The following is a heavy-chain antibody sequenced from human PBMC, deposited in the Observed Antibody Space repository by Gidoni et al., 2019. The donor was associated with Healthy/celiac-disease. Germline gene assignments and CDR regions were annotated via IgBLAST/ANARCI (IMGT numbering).Heavy chain of an antibody. CDR3: AKDRAVVVVAATYYYYYGMDV. D-gene: IGHD2-15*01. CDR1: GFTFSSYG. J-gene: IGHJ6*02. CDR2: ISYDGSNK. Sequence: QVQLVESGGGVVQPGRSLRLSCAASGFTFSSYGMPWVRQAPGKGLGWVAVISYDGSNKYYADSVKGRFTISRDNSKNTLYLQMNSLRAEDTAVYYCAKDRAVVVVAATYYYYYGMDVWGQGTTVTVSS. V-gene: IGHV3-30*18.